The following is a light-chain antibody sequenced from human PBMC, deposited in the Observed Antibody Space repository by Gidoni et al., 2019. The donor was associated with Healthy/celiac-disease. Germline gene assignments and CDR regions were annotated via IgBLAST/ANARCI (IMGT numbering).Light chain of an antibody. J-gene: IGKJ3*01. CDR1: QSVSSSY. CDR3: QQYGSSPFT. CDR2: GAS. V-gene: IGKV3-20*01. Sequence: EIVLTQSPDTLSLSSGERATLSCRASQSVSSSYLAWYQQKPGQAPRLLIYGASSRATGIPDRFSGSGSGTDFTLTISRLEPEDFAVYYCQQYGSSPFTFGPGTKVDIK.